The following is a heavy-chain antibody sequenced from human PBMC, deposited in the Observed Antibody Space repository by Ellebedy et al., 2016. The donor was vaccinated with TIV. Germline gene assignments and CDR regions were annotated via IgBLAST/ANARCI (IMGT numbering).Heavy chain of an antibody. CDR1: GFTVSSSY. J-gene: IGHJ4*02. CDR2: IGARGDST. Sequence: GESLKISCAASGFTVSSSYMSWVRQAPGKGLEWVSVIGARGDSTYYADSVKGRFTISRDNSKDTLYLQVNSPRAEDTAVYYCARVNGDYAWEDWGQGTLVTVSS. CDR3: ARVNGDYAWED. V-gene: IGHV3-53*01. D-gene: IGHD4-17*01.